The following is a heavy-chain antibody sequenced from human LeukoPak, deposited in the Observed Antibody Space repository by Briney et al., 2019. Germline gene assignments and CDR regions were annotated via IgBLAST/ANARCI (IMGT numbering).Heavy chain of an antibody. CDR1: GFTVSSNF. J-gene: IGHJ5*02. D-gene: IGHD4/OR15-4a*01. V-gene: IGHV3-66*01. CDR2: IYSGGST. CDR3: TRDYGA. Sequence: GGSLRLSCAASGFTVSSNFMTWVPQAPGKGLEWVSVIYSGGSTYYADSVKGRFTISRDNTKSTLYLQMNRLRAEDTAVYYCTRDYGAWGQGTLVTVSS.